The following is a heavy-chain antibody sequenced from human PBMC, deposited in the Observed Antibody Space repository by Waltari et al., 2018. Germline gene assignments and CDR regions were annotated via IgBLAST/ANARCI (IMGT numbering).Heavy chain of an antibody. CDR1: GFTFSSYA. V-gene: IGHV3-23*01. J-gene: IGHJ4*02. CDR3: AKGGGRIAAAGSDY. CDR2: ISGSGCST. Sequence: EVQLLESGGGLVQPGGSLSLSCAASGFTFSSYAMSWVRQAPGKGLEWVSAISGSGCSTYYADSVKGRFTISRDNSKNTLYLQMNSLRAEDTAVYYWAKGGGRIAAAGSDYWGQGTLVTVSS. D-gene: IGHD6-13*01.